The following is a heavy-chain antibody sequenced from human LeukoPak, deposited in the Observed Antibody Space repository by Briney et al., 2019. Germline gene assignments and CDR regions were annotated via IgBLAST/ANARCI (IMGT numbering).Heavy chain of an antibody. CDR2: INHSGST. CDR3: ARGGYSYGYYYYYYMDV. Sequence: GSLRLSCAASGFTFSNYDMTWIRQPPGKGLEWIGEINHSGSTNYNPSLKSRVTISVDTSKNQFSLKLSSVTAADTAVYYCARGGYSYGYYYYYYMDVWGKGTTVTVSS. V-gene: IGHV4-34*01. D-gene: IGHD5-18*01. CDR1: GFTFSNYD. J-gene: IGHJ6*03.